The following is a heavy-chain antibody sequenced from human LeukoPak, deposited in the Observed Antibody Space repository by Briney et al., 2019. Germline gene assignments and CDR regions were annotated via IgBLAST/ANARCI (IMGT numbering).Heavy chain of an antibody. CDR1: GFTFSSDS. J-gene: IGHJ4*02. CDR3: AREMGTTSDY. Sequence: PGGSLRLSCAASGFTFSSDSMNWVRQAPGKGLEWVSYISSSSSNIYYADAVKGRFTISRDNAKNSLYLQMNSLRDEDTAFYYCAREMGTTSDYWGQGTLVTVSS. D-gene: IGHD1-7*01. V-gene: IGHV3-48*02. CDR2: ISSSSSNI.